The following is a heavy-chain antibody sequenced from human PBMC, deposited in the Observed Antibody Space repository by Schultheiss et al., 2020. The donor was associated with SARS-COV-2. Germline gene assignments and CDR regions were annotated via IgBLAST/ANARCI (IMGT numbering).Heavy chain of an antibody. V-gene: IGHV4-59*01. J-gene: IGHJ6*02. CDR1: GGSISSYY. CDR3: ARGGEYSGYDSLPV. Sequence: SGTLSLTCTVSGGSISSYYWSWIRQPPGKGLEWIGYIYYSGSTNYNPSLKSRVTISVDTSKNQFSLKLSSVTAADTAVYYCARGGEYSGYDSLPVWGQGTTVTVSS. D-gene: IGHD5-12*01. CDR2: IYYSGST.